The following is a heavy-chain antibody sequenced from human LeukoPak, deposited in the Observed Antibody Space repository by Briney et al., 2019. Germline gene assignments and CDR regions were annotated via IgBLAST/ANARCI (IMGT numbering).Heavy chain of an antibody. J-gene: IGHJ4*02. V-gene: IGHV1-2*02. CDR1: EYTFIGYY. D-gene: IGHD6-19*01. CDR3: ARDLSGWYSGFDY. CDR2: INPNSGGT. Sequence: ASVKVSCKASEYTFIGYYMHWVRQAPGQGLEWMGWINPNSGGTNYAQKFQGRVTMTRDTSISTAYMELSRLRSDDTAVYYCARDLSGWYSGFDYWGQGTLVTVSS.